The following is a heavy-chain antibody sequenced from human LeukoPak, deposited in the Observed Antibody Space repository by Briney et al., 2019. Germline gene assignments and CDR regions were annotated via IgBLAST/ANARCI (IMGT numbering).Heavy chain of an antibody. D-gene: IGHD3-3*01. CDR2: IYYSGST. V-gene: IGHV4-30-4*08. Sequence: SETLSLTCTVSGGSISSGDYYWSWIRQPPGKGLEWIGYIYYSGSTYYNPSLKSRVTISVDTSKNQFSLKLSSVTAADTAVYYCARATYYEFWSGYYLFDYWGQGTLVTVSS. CDR1: GGSISSGDYY. CDR3: ARATYYEFWSGYYLFDY. J-gene: IGHJ4*02.